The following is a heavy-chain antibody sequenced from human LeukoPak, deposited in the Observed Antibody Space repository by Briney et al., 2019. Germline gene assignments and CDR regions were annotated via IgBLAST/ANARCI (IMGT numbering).Heavy chain of an antibody. CDR2: INPNSGGT. V-gene: IGHV1-2*02. CDR3: ARVIDYGDYVDI. Sequence: VAPVKVSCKASGYTFTGYYMHWVRQAPGQGLEWMGWINPNSGGTNYAQKFQGRVTMTRDTSISTAYMELSRLRSDDTAVYYCARVIDYGDYVDIWGQGTMVTVSS. CDR1: GYTFTGYY. D-gene: IGHD4-17*01. J-gene: IGHJ3*02.